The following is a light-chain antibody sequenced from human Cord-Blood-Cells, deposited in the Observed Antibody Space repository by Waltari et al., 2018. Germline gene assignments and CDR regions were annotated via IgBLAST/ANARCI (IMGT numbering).Light chain of an antibody. V-gene: IGKV2-28*01. Sequence: DSVMTQSPLSPPVTPGEPASISCRSSQSLLHSNGYNYLDWYLQKPGQSPQLLIYLGSKLASGVPDRFSGSGSGADFTLKISRVDAEDVGVYYYMQALQTPLTFGGGTKVAIK. CDR2: LGS. CDR3: MQALQTPLT. J-gene: IGKJ4*02. CDR1: QSLLHSNGYNY.